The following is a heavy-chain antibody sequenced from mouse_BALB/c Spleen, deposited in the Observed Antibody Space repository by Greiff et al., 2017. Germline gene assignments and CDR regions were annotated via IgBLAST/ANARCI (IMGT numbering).Heavy chain of an antibody. CDR1: GYSITSDYA. J-gene: IGHJ2*01. V-gene: IGHV3-2*02. CDR2: ISYSGST. Sequence: DVKLQESGPGLVKPSQSLSLTCTVTGYSITSDYAWNWIRQFPGNKLEWMGYISYSGSTSYNPSLKSRISITRDTSKNQFFLQLNSVTTEDTATYYCARYDGYLDYWGQGTTLTVSS. D-gene: IGHD2-3*01. CDR3: ARYDGYLDY.